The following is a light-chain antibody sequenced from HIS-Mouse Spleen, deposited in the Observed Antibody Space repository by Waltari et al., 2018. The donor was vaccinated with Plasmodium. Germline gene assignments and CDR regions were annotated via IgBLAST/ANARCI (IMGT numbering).Light chain of an antibody. V-gene: IGKV3-15*01. CDR3: QQYNNWSFT. CDR2: GAS. J-gene: IGKJ3*01. CDR1: QSVSSN. Sequence: EIVMTQSPATLSVSPGERATLSCRASQSVSSNLAWYQQKPGQAPRLLIYGASTRATGIPARFSGRGSGTEFTLTISSLQSEDFAVYYCQQYNNWSFTFGPGTKVDI.